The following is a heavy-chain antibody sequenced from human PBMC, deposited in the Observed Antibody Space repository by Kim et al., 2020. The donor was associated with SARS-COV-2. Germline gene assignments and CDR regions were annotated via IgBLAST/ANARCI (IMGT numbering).Heavy chain of an antibody. CDR1: GFTFSSYS. Sequence: GGSLRLCCAASGFTFSSYSMNWVRQAPGKGLEWVSSISSSSSYIYYADAVKGRFIISRDNAKNSLYLKMNSLRAENTAVYYCARDGQFLEWLSPWDYYYYMDDWGKGTTVTVSS. D-gene: IGHD3-3*01. CDR2: ISSSSSYI. J-gene: IGHJ6*03. CDR3: ARDGQFLEWLSPWDYYYYMDD. V-gene: IGHV3-21*01.